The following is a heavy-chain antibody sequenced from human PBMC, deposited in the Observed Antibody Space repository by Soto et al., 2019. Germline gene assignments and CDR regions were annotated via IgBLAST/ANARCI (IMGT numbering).Heavy chain of an antibody. CDR2: INHSGST. D-gene: IGHD3-3*01. Sequence: SETLSLTCAVYGGSFSGYYWSWIRQPPGKGLEWIGEINHSGSTNYNPSLKSRVTISVDTSKNQFSLKLSSVTAADTAVYYCARGVRITIFGVVKPNWFDPWGQGTLVTVSS. CDR3: ARGVRITIFGVVKPNWFDP. J-gene: IGHJ5*02. CDR1: GGSFSGYY. V-gene: IGHV4-34*01.